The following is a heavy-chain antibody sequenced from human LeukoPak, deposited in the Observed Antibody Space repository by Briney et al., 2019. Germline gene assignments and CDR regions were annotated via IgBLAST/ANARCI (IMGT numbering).Heavy chain of an antibody. V-gene: IGHV1-24*01. CDR1: GCTLTELS. J-gene: IGHJ4*02. CDR3: ATAHHYDFWSGPSSDY. D-gene: IGHD3-3*01. CDR2: FDPEDGET. Sequence: ASVKVSCKVSGCTLTELSMHWVRQAPGKGLEWMGGFDPEDGETIYAQKFQGRVTMTEDTSTDTAYMELSSLRSEDTAVYYCATAHHYDFWSGPSSDYWGQGTLVTVSS.